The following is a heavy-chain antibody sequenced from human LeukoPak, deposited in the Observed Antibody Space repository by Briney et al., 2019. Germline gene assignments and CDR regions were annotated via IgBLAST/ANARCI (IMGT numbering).Heavy chain of an antibody. J-gene: IGHJ4*02. CDR1: GFAFSGNW. CDR2: INTDGGDT. V-gene: IGHV3-74*01. Sequence: GGSLRLSCAASGFAFSGNWMNWVRQAPGKGLVWVARINTDGGDTAYADSVKGRFTISRDNPRNTLYLQMNGLKNEDTAVYYCAKDRVWNSFDFWGQGTLVTVSS. CDR3: AKDRVWNSFDF. D-gene: IGHD1-1*01.